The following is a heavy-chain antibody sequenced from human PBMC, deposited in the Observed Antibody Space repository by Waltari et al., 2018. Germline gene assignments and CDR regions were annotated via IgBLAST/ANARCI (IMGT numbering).Heavy chain of an antibody. D-gene: IGHD2-2*01. CDR3: ARGPATADFDY. J-gene: IGHJ4*02. CDR1: GYTFTGYF. V-gene: IGHV1-2*02. CDR2: SNPNSGDT. Sequence: QVQLVQSGAEMKKPGASVKVSCKASGYTFTGYFMHWMRQAPGQGLEWMGWSNPNSGDTKYAQKFQGRVTMTRDTSISTAYMELSRLTSDDTAVYYCARGPATADFDYWGQGTLVTVSS.